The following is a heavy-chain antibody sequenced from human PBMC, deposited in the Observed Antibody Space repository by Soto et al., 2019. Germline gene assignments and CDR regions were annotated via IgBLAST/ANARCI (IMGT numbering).Heavy chain of an antibody. Sequence: SETLSLTCTVSGGSISSSSYYWGWIRQPPGKGLEWIGSIYYSGSTYYNPSLKSRVTISVDTSKNQFPLKVSPVTAADTAVYYCARLGGYCSSTSCYGYYGMDVWGQGTTVTISS. CDR3: ARLGGYCSSTSCYGYYGMDV. V-gene: IGHV4-39*01. CDR1: GGSISSSSYY. CDR2: IYYSGST. J-gene: IGHJ6*02. D-gene: IGHD2-2*01.